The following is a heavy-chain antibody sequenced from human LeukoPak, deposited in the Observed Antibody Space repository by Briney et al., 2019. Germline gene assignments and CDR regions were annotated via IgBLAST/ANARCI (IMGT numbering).Heavy chain of an antibody. D-gene: IGHD3-10*01. J-gene: IGHJ5*02. CDR3: ARRSLREAYNRFDP. V-gene: IGHV4-39*01. CDR1: GGSVTTSSYY. Sequence: PSETLSLTCTVSGGSVTTSSYYWGWIRQPPGKGLEWIGSMSHSGSAFYNPPLKSRVSMSVDTSENQFSLSVTSVTAADTALYYCARRSLREAYNRFDPWGQGTLVTVSS. CDR2: MSHSGSA.